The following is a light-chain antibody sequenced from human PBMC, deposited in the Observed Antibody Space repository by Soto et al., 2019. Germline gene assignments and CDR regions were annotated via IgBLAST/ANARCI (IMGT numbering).Light chain of an antibody. J-gene: IGKJ1*01. CDR2: GAS. CDR3: QQYGSSPQT. Sequence: EILLTQSPGTLSLSPGERATLSCRASQSVSSYLAWYQQTSGQAPRLLIYGASSRATGIPDRFSGSGSGTDFTLSISRLEPEDFAVYFCQQYGSSPQTFGQGTKVDIK. CDR1: QSVSSY. V-gene: IGKV3-20*01.